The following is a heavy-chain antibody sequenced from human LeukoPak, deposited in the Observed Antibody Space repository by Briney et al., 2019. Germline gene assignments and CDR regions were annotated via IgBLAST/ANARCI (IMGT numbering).Heavy chain of an antibody. Sequence: GRSLRLSCAASGFTFSSYAMSWVRQAPGKGLEWVSAISGSGGSTYYADSVKGRFTISRDNSKNTMYLQMNSLRAEDTAVYYCAKIKAHSSSLPDFFDYWGQGTLVTVSS. V-gene: IGHV3-23*01. D-gene: IGHD6-6*01. CDR2: ISGSGGST. CDR3: AKIKAHSSSLPDFFDY. J-gene: IGHJ4*02. CDR1: GFTFSSYA.